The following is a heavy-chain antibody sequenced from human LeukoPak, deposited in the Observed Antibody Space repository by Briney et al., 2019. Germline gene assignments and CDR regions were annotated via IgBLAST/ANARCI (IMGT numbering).Heavy chain of an antibody. D-gene: IGHD6-19*01. CDR1: SASISSYY. CDR2: VYYSGTT. J-gene: IGHJ5*02. Sequence: SETLSLTCTVSSASISSYYWNWIRQPPGKGLKWIGYVYYSGTTNYNPSLKSRVSMSVDTSKSQFSLKLTSVTAADTAVYYCARGVAVATWFDPWGQGTLVTVST. V-gene: IGHV4-59*01. CDR3: ARGVAVATWFDP.